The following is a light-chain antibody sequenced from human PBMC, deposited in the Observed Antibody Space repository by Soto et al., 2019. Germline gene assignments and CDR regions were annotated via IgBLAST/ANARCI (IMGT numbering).Light chain of an antibody. CDR3: AAWDDNLRGLYV. CDR1: ASTIGRNY. CDR2: RNS. Sequence: HSVLTQSPSASGTPGQRVTISCSGSASTIGRNYVYWYQQLPGTAPKLLIYRNSQRPSGVPDRFSGSKSGTSASLAISGLRSEDEADYYCAAWDDNLRGLYVFGAGTKVTVL. V-gene: IGLV1-47*01. J-gene: IGLJ1*01.